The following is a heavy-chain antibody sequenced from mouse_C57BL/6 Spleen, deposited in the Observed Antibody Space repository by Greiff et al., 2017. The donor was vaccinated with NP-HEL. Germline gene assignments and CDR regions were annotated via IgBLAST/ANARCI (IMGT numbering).Heavy chain of an antibody. Sequence: VQLQQSGPELVKPGASVKISCKASGYAFSSSWMNWVKQRPGKGLEWIGRIYPGDGDTNYNGKFKGKATLTADKSSSTAYMQLSSLTSEDSAVYFCARDGEFAYWGQGTLVTVSA. CDR3: ARDGEFAY. CDR1: GYAFSSSW. V-gene: IGHV1-82*01. J-gene: IGHJ3*01. CDR2: IYPGDGDT.